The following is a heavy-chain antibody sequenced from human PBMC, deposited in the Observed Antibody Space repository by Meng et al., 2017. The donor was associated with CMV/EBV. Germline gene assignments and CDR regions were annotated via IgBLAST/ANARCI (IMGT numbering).Heavy chain of an antibody. V-gene: IGHV1-8*02. Sequence: ASVKVSCKASGYTFTGYYMHWVRQAPGQGLEWMGWMNPNSGNTGYAQKFQGRVTMTRNTSISTAYMELSSLRSEDTAVYYCARWGSAAMVPHWGQGTLVTVSS. CDR2: MNPNSGNT. D-gene: IGHD5-18*01. J-gene: IGHJ4*02. CDR3: ARWGSAAMVPH. CDR1: GYTFTGYY.